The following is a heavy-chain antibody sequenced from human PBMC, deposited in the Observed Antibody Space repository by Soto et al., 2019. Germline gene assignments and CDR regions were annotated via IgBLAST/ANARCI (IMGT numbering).Heavy chain of an antibody. CDR1: GYTFTVYY. CDR3: ARGLPVVLVPAAKYNWFDP. J-gene: IGHJ5*02. CDR2: INPNSGGT. V-gene: IGHV1-2*04. Sequence: ASVKVSCKASGYTFTVYYMHWVLQAPGQGLEWMGWINPNSGGTNYAQKFQGWVTMTRDTSISTAYMELSRLRSDDTAVYYCARGLPVVLVPAAKYNWFDPWGQGTLVTVSS. D-gene: IGHD2-2*01.